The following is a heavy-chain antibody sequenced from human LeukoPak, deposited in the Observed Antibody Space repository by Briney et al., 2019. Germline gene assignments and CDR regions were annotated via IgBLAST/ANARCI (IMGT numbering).Heavy chain of an antibody. J-gene: IGHJ4*02. CDR2: ISSNGGST. CDR1: GFTFSSYA. V-gene: IGHV3-64*01. CDR3: ARLHPFRYFDY. Sequence: TGGSLRLSCAASGFTFSSYAMHWVRQAPGKGLEYVSAISSNGGSTYYANSVKGRCTISRDNSKNTLYLQMGSLRAEDMAVYYCARLHPFRYFDYWGEGTLVTVSS.